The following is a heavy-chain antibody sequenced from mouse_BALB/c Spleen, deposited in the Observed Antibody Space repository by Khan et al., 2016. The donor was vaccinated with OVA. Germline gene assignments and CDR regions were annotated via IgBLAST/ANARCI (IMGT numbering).Heavy chain of an antibody. V-gene: IGHV9-3-1*01. J-gene: IGHJ4*01. D-gene: IGHD2-10*01. CDR3: ARRTYFSYVMDY. Sequence: QIQLVQSGPELKKPGETVKISCKASGYTFTNYGMNWVKQAPGKGLKWMGWINTYTGEPTYADDFKGRFAFSLETSASTAYLQINNLKNEDTATYFCARRTYFSYVMDYWGQGTSVTVSS. CDR2: INTYTGEP. CDR1: GYTFTNYG.